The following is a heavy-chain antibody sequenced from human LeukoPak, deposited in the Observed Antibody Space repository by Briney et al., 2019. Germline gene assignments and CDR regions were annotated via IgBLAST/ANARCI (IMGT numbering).Heavy chain of an antibody. Sequence: TSVTLSLTCTVSGGSISSYYWSWIRQPPGKGLEWIGYIYYSGSTNYNPSLKSRVTISVDTSKNQFSLKLSSVTAADTAVYYCARGRYDNGYYYYMDVWGKGTTVTVSS. CDR2: IYYSGST. J-gene: IGHJ6*03. D-gene: IGHD3-9*01. CDR1: GGSISSYY. V-gene: IGHV4-59*01. CDR3: ARGRYDNGYYYYMDV.